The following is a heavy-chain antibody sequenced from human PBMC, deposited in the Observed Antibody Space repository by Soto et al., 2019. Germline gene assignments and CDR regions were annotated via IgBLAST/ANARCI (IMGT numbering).Heavy chain of an antibody. D-gene: IGHD3-9*01. V-gene: IGHV3-7*01. CDR2: IKQNGSEK. J-gene: IGHJ4*02. CDR1: GFTFSSYW. CDR3: ARGFCAILPAGLDY. Sequence: GGSLRLSCAASGFTFSSYWMSWVRQAPGKGLEWVASIKQNGSEKYYVDSVKGRFTISRDNAKNSLYLQMNSLRAEDTAVYDCARGFCAILPAGLDYWGQGTLVTVSS.